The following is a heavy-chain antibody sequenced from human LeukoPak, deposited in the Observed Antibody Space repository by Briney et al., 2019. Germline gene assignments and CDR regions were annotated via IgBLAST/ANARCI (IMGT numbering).Heavy chain of an antibody. CDR1: GFTFNLGW. Sequence: GGSLRLSCVGSGFTFNLGWMSWVRQAPGKGLEWVGRIKSKIDGGTTDYAAPVKGRFTISRDDSKNTLYMQMNSLKTEDTAVYYCTTDPHCAKAFDIWGQGTMVTVSS. CDR3: TTDPHCAKAFDI. CDR2: IKSKIDGGTT. V-gene: IGHV3-15*01. J-gene: IGHJ3*02.